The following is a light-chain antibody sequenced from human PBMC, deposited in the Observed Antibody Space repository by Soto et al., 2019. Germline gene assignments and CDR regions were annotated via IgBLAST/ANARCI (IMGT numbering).Light chain of an antibody. CDR2: KAS. Sequence: DIQMTQSPSTLSASVGDRVTITCRASQSIRSWLAWYQQKPGKAPKLLIYKASTVESGVPSRFSVSGSGTEFTLTISSLQPDDFATYHCQQYSSYSWTFGQGTKVEIK. V-gene: IGKV1-5*03. CDR1: QSIRSW. J-gene: IGKJ1*01. CDR3: QQYSSYSWT.